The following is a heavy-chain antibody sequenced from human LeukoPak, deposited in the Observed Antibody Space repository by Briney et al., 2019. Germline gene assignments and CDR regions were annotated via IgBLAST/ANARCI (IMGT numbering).Heavy chain of an antibody. Sequence: SETLSLTCAVYGGSFSGYYWSWIRQPPGKGLEWIGEIYHSGSTNYNPSLKSRVTISVDKSKNQFSLKLSSVTAADTAVYYCARSYCTNDVCYRLFDYWGQGTLVTVSS. J-gene: IGHJ4*02. D-gene: IGHD2-8*01. V-gene: IGHV4-34*01. CDR1: GGSFSGYY. CDR2: IYHSGST. CDR3: ARSYCTNDVCYRLFDY.